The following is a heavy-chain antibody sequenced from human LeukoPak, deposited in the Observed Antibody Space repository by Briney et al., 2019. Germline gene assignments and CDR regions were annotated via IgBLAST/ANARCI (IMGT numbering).Heavy chain of an antibody. D-gene: IGHD3-9*01. J-gene: IGHJ5*02. V-gene: IGHV4-34*01. CDR1: GGSFSGYY. Sequence: SETLSLTCAVYGGSFSGYYWSWIRQPPGKGLEWIGEINHSGSTNYNPSLKSRVTISVDTSKNQFSLKLSSVTAADTAVYYCARNLRRYYDILTGPFDPWGQGTLVTVSS. CDR3: ARNLRRYYDILTGPFDP. CDR2: INHSGST.